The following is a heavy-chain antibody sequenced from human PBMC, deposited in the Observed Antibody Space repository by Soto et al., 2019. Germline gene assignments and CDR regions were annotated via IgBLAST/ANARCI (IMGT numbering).Heavy chain of an antibody. V-gene: IGHV1-18*01. CDR1: GYTFTSYG. J-gene: IGHJ4*02. CDR3: ATDQMSGWFLVLGY. Sequence: ASVKVSCKASGYTFTSYGISWVRQAPGQGLEWMGWISAYNGNTNYAQKLQGRVTMTTDTSTDTAYMELSSLRSEDTAVYYCATDQMSGWFLVLGYWGQGTLVTVSS. CDR2: ISAYNGNT. D-gene: IGHD6-19*01.